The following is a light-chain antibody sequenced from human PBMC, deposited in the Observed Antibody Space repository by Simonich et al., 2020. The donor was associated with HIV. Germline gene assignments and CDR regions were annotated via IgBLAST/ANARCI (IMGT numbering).Light chain of an antibody. CDR3: QQSYSTHT. CDR1: QTISNY. CDR2: AAA. J-gene: IGKJ2*01. V-gene: IGKV1-39*01. Sequence: DILMTQSPSSLSASVGDRVTITCRASQTISNYLNWYQQKPGKAPKLLIYAAARLENGVPSRCSGSGSGTDYTLTISRLQPEDFATYYCQQSYSTHTFGQGTKLEIK.